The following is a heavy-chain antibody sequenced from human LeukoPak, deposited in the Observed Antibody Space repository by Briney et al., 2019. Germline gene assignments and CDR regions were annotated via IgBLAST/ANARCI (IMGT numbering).Heavy chain of an antibody. CDR3: ARDRSSSSSDWFDP. D-gene: IGHD6-6*01. J-gene: IGHJ5*02. CDR1: GVTFSSYW. Sequence: GGSLRLSCAASGVTFSSYWMHWVRQAPGKGLAWVSRINSDGSSTSYADSVKGRFTISRDNAKNTLYLQMNSLRAEDTAVYYCARDRSSSSSDWFDPWGQGTLVTVSS. V-gene: IGHV3-74*01. CDR2: INSDGSST.